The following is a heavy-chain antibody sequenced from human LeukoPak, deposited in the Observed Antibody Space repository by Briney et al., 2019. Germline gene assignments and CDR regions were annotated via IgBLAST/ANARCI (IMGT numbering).Heavy chain of an antibody. V-gene: IGHV1-24*01. Sequence: ASVKVSCKVSGYSLSELSTRWVRQAPGQGLEWMGGFDPGDDETIYAQKFQGRVTMTEDTSTDTAYLELSSLRSEDTAVYFCATEKDLLLDSWGQGTPVTVSS. CDR3: ATEKDLLLDS. CDR2: FDPGDDET. CDR1: GYSLSELS. D-gene: IGHD1-26*01. J-gene: IGHJ5*01.